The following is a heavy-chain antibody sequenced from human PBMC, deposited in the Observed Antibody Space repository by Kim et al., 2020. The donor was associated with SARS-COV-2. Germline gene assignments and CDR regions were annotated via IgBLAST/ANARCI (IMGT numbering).Heavy chain of an antibody. CDR3: ARLACNSNNCYGFDS. J-gene: IGHJ4*02. CDR1: GGSISSRSHY. Sequence: SETLSLTCTVSGGSISSRSHYWSWIRQPPGKGLEWIDNMFYSGRAYYNPSLKTRVTISVDTSKNQFSLKLSSVTAADTAVYYCARLACNSNNCYGFDSWGQGSLVTVSS. CDR2: MFYSGRA. D-gene: IGHD2-2*01. V-gene: IGHV4-39*01.